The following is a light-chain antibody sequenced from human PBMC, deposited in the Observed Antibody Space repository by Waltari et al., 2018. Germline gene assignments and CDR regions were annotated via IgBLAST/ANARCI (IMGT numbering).Light chain of an antibody. J-gene: IGLJ3*02. V-gene: IGLV6-57*04. CDR3: QSYDTNNRV. Sequence: NFMLTQPHSVSGSPGETVTISCTRSSGSIDRNYGQWYQQRPGRAPTTVIYDDKQRPFGVPDRFSGSIDSSSNSASLTISGLKTEDEAEYYCQSYDTNNRVFGGGTMLTVL. CDR2: DDK. CDR1: SGSIDRNY.